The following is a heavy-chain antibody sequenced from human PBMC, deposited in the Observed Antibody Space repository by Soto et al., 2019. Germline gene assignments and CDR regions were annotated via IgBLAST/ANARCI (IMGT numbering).Heavy chain of an antibody. CDR2: IYYTGTT. Sequence: SETLSLTCTVSGDSISSYYWSWIRQPPGKGLEWIGHIYYTGTTNYNPSLKSRVTISLDTSKNQFSLKLNSVTPADTAVYYCARSSGTYNTWPVGWGQGTVVTVAS. D-gene: IGHD3-10*01. CDR3: ARSSGTYNTWPVG. J-gene: IGHJ4*02. CDR1: GDSISSYY. V-gene: IGHV4-59*01.